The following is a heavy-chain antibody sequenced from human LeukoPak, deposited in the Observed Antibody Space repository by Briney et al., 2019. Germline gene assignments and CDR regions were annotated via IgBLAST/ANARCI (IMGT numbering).Heavy chain of an antibody. V-gene: IGHV4-59*08. CDR3: ARHPVVTGSWAYYFDY. CDR1: GGSISNYY. Sequence: PSETLSLTCAVSGGSISNYYWSWIRQAPGTAPQWIGYIYYSGFTNYNPSLQSRVTMSIDRSKNQFSLTLSSVTAADTAVYYCARHPVVTGSWAYYFDYWGQGILVTVSS. J-gene: IGHJ4*02. CDR2: IYYSGFT. D-gene: IGHD1-1*01.